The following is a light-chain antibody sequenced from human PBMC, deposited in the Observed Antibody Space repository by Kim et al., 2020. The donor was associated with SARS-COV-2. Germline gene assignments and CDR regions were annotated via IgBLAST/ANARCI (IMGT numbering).Light chain of an antibody. CDR1: SGSDSTSYY. V-gene: IGLV8-61*01. J-gene: IGLJ3*02. Sequence: GGPGKLTCGFSSGSDSTSYYPSWYQQTPGQAPRTLIYSTNTRSSGVPDRFSGSILGNKAALTITGAQADDESDYYCVLYMGSGIWVFGGGTQLTVL. CDR3: VLYMGSGIWV. CDR2: STN.